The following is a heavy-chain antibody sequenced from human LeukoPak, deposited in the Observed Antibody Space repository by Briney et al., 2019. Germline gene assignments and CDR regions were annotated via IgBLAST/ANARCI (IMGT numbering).Heavy chain of an antibody. J-gene: IGHJ4*02. CDR3: ARDPDRDSSASYYFDY. CDR2: MNPNSGNT. CDR1: GYTFTSYD. D-gene: IGHD6-6*01. V-gene: IGHV1-8*01. Sequence: GSVKVSCKASGYTFTSYDINWVRQATGQGLEWVGWMNPNSGNTSYAQKFQGRVTMTRNTSISTAYMELNSLRSEDTAVYYCARDPDRDSSASYYFDYWGQGTLVTVSS.